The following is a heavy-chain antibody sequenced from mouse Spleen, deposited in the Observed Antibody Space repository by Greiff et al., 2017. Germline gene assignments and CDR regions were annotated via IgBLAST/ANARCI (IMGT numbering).Heavy chain of an antibody. J-gene: IGHJ4*01. D-gene: IGHD4-1*01. V-gene: IGHV3-6*01. CDR2: ITYDGSN. Sequence: EVQLVESGPGLVKPSQSLSLTCSVTGYSITSGYYWNWIRQFPGNKLEWMGYITYDGSNNYNPSLKNRISITRDTSKNQFFLKLNSVTTEDTATYYCASNWDAYAMDYWGQGTSVTVSS. CDR1: GYSITSGYY. CDR3: ASNWDAYAMDY.